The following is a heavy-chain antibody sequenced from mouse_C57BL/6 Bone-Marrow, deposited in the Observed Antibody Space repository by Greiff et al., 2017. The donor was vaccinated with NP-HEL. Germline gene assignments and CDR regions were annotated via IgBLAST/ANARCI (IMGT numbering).Heavy chain of an antibody. CDR2: IDPENGDT. CDR1: GFNIKDDY. CDR3: TTPGGSSYERFAY. V-gene: IGHV14-4*01. D-gene: IGHD1-1*01. Sequence: VQLQQSGAELVRPGASVKLSCTASGFNIKDDYMHWVKQRPEQGLEWIGWIDPENGDTEYASQFQGKATISADTSSNTAYLQLSSLTSEDTAVYYCTTPGGSSYERFAYWGKGTLVTVSA. J-gene: IGHJ3*01.